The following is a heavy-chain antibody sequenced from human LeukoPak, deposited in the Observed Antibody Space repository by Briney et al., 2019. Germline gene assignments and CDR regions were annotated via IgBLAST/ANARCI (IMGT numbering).Heavy chain of an antibody. CDR3: TREQDREAAATIVGDY. V-gene: IGHV3-48*03. CDR1: GFTFSRFE. D-gene: IGHD3-22*01. Sequence: SGGSLRLSCVASGFTFSRFELNWVRQAPGKGLEWVSHISTGTYIAYAGSVKGRFTISRDNARNSLYLEMNSLRAEDTAVYYCTREQDREAAATIVGDYWGQGTLVTVSS. CDR2: ISTGTYI. J-gene: IGHJ4*02.